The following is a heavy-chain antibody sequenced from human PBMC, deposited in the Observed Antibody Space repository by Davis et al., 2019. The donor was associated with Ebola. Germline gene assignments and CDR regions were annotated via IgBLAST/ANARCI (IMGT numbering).Heavy chain of an antibody. Sequence: MPSETLSLTCTVSGGSISNNYWCWIRQPPGKGLEWIGNLYHGGGTNYSPALKSRLTISVDTSKNKFSLKLSSVTAADTAVYYCARAGWYSSSSYDYWCQGTLVTVSS. V-gene: IGHV4-59*01. D-gene: IGHD6-6*01. CDR3: ARAGWYSSSSYDY. J-gene: IGHJ4*02. CDR2: LYHGGGT. CDR1: GGSISNNY.